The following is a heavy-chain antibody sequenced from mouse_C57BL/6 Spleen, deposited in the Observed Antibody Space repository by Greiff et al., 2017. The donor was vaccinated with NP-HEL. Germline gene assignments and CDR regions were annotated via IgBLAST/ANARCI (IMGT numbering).Heavy chain of an antibody. D-gene: IGHD2-1*01. V-gene: IGHV5-17*01. Sequence: EVMLVESGGGLVKPGGSLKLSCAASGFTFSDYGMHWVRQAPEKGLEWVAYISSGSSTIYYADTVKGRFTISRDNAKNTLFLQVTRLRSEDTAMYYCAKIYYGNYVRYAMDYWGQGTSVTVSS. CDR3: AKIYYGNYVRYAMDY. J-gene: IGHJ4*01. CDR1: GFTFSDYG. CDR2: ISSGSSTI.